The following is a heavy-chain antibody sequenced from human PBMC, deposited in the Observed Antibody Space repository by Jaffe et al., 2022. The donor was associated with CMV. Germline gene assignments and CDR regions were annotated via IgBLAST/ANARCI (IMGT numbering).Heavy chain of an antibody. J-gene: IGHJ6*03. Sequence: EGQLVQSGAEVKKPGESLRISCQDSGHSFTNYWITWVRQMPGKGLEWMGRIDPSDSYVDYSPSFQGQVTLSADKSISTAYLQWSSLKASDTAIYYCARHPRPQYSNSFFYMDVWGTGTTVTVSS. D-gene: IGHD6-6*01. CDR2: IDPSDSYV. CDR1: GHSFTNYW. CDR3: ARHPRPQYSNSFFYMDV. V-gene: IGHV5-10-1*03.